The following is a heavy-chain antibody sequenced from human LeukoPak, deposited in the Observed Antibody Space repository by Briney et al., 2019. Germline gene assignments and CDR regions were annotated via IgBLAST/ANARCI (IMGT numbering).Heavy chain of an antibody. D-gene: IGHD3-22*01. CDR2: ISYDGSNK. Sequence: GRSLRLSCAASGFTFSSYGMHWVRQAPGKGLQWVAVISYDGSNKYYADSVKGRFTISRDNSKNTLYLQMNSLRAEDTAVYYCAKDFGMLGRVVVIIYYYYGMDVCGQGTTVTVSS. CDR1: GFTFSSYG. J-gene: IGHJ6*02. V-gene: IGHV3-30*18. CDR3: AKDFGMLGRVVVIIYYYYGMDV.